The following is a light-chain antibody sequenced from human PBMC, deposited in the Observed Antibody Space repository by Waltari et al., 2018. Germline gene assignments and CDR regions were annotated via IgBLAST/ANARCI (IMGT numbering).Light chain of an antibody. Sequence: IQMTQAASSLSASVGDSVTITCRASQSISSYLNWYQQKPGKAPKLLIYAASSLQSGVPSRFSGSGSGTDFTLTISSLQPEDFATYYCQQSYSTPYTFGQGTKLEIK. V-gene: IGKV1-39*01. CDR3: QQSYSTPYT. CDR2: AAS. J-gene: IGKJ2*01. CDR1: QSISSY.